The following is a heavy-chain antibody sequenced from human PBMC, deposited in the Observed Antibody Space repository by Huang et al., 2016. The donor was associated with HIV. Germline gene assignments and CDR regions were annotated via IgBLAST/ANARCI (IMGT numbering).Heavy chain of an antibody. V-gene: IGHV4-59*02. Sequence: QVRLQESGPGLVKPSETLSLSCTVSGDSVSSHYWGWIRHPPGTGLEWIGTVYDSGTTKYNPRLKSRITISVDTSKNGFSLNITSVSAADTAMYFCVRVQGRLAVGGIDNWFDPWGQGALVTVSS. CDR3: VRVQGRLAVGGIDNWFDP. CDR2: VYDSGTT. J-gene: IGHJ5*02. D-gene: IGHD6-19*01. CDR1: GDSVSSHY.